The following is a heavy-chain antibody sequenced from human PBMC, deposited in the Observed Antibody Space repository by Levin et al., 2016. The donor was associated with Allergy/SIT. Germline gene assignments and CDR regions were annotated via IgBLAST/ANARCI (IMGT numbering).Heavy chain of an antibody. CDR2: IFSNDEK. J-gene: IGHJ3*02. Sequence: WIRQPPGKALEWLAHIFSNDEKSYSTSLKSRLTISKDTSKSQVVLTMTNMDPVDTATYYCARVLPDYYDSSGPHGDAFDIWGQGTMVTVSS. D-gene: IGHD3-22*01. V-gene: IGHV2-26*01. CDR3: ARVLPDYYDSSGPHGDAFDI.